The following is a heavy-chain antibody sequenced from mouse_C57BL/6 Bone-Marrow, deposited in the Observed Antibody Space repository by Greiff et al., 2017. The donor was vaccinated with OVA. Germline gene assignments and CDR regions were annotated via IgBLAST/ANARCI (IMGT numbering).Heavy chain of an antibody. CDR3: TRNYGSFYYFDY. CDR2: INPNNGGT. V-gene: IGHV1-26*01. D-gene: IGHD1-1*01. J-gene: IGHJ2*01. CDR1: GYTFTDYY. Sequence: EVQLQQSGPELVKPGASVKISCKASGYTFTDYYMNWVKQSHGKSLEWLGDINPNNGGTSYNQKIKGKGTLTVDKSYSTADMERRSLTSEDSEVYYCTRNYGSFYYFDYWGQCTTLTVSS.